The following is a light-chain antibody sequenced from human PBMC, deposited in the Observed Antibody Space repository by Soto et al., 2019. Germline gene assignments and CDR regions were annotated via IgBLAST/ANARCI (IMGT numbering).Light chain of an antibody. CDR3: QQYKNWPPIT. CDR2: GAS. J-gene: IGKJ5*01. CDR1: QSVGSD. V-gene: IGKV3-15*01. Sequence: ETVMTQSPSTLSVSPGDRATLSGRASQSVGSDLAWYQQKRGQAPRLLIYGASTRATGIPARFSGSASGTEFTLTISGLQSEDFAVYYCQQYKNWPPITFGQGTRLEI.